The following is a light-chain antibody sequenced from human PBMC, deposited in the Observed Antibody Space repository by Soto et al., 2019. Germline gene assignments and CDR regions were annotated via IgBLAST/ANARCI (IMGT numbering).Light chain of an antibody. CDR2: GAS. CDR1: QSVSSSY. Sequence: EIVMTQSPATLSVSTGERATLSWRASQSVSSSYLAWYQQKPGQAPRLLIYGASSRATGIPDRFSGSGSGTDFSLTISRLEPEDFAVYYCQQYSSSSRTFGQGTKVDIK. J-gene: IGKJ1*01. V-gene: IGKV3-20*01. CDR3: QQYSSSSRT.